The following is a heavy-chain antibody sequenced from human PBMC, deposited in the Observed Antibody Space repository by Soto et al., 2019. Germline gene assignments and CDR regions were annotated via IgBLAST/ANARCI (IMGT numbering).Heavy chain of an antibody. Sequence: EVQLLESGGGLVQPGGSLRLSCAASGFTFSSYAMSWVRQAPGKGLEWVSAISGSGGSTYYADSVKGRFTISRDNSKNTLYLQMNSLRAEDTAVYYCAKVPAREGGRPYYGMDVWGQGTTVTVSS. CDR2: ISGSGGST. CDR1: GFTFSSYA. CDR3: AKVPAREGGRPYYGMDV. J-gene: IGHJ6*02. D-gene: IGHD2-15*01. V-gene: IGHV3-23*01.